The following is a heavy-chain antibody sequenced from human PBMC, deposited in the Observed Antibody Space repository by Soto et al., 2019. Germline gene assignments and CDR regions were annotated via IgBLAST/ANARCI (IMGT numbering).Heavy chain of an antibody. CDR2: ISGSGGST. CDR1: GFTFSSYA. V-gene: IGHV3-23*01. D-gene: IGHD3-9*01. CDR3: AKDHPLTGYYRYYVDY. Sequence: EVQLLESGGGLVQPGGSLRLSCAASGFTFSSYAMSWVRQAPGKGLEWVSAISGSGGSTYYADSVKGRFTISRDNSTNTLYLQMNSLIAEDTAVYYCAKDHPLTGYYRYYVDYWGQGTLVTVSS. J-gene: IGHJ4*02.